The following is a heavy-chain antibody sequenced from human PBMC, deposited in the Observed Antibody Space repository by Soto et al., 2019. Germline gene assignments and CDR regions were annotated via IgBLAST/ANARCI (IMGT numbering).Heavy chain of an antibody. Sequence: ASVKVSCKASGYTFTSYGISWVRQAPGQGLEWMGWISAYNGNTNYAQKLQGRVTMTTDTSTSTAYMELRSLRSDDTAVYYCARVRGYDFWSGYFTWNWFDPSGQGTLLTVSS. V-gene: IGHV1-18*01. CDR2: ISAYNGNT. CDR3: ARVRGYDFWSGYFTWNWFDP. D-gene: IGHD3-3*01. J-gene: IGHJ5*02. CDR1: GYTFTSYG.